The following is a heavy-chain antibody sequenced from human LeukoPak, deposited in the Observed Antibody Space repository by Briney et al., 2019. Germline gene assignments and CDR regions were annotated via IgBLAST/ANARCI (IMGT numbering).Heavy chain of an antibody. Sequence: PGGSLRLSCAASGFTFSNYGMNWVRQAPGKGLEWVSSITSRSSYIYYADSMKGRFTISRDNSKNTLYLQMNSLRAEDTAVYYCAKALYLYGYFDYWGQGTLVTVSS. V-gene: IGHV3-21*04. CDR1: GFTFSNYG. J-gene: IGHJ4*02. CDR3: AKALYLYGYFDY. D-gene: IGHD2-2*02. CDR2: ITSRSSYI.